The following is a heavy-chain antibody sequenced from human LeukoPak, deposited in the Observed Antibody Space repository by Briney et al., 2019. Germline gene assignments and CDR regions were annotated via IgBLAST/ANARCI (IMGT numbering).Heavy chain of an antibody. CDR1: GYTFTSYG. CDR2: MNPNSGNT. D-gene: IGHD1-26*01. Sequence: ASVKVSCKASGYTFTSYGISWVRQATGQGLEWMGWMNPNSGNTGYAQKFQGRVTMTRNTSISTAYMELSSLRSEDTAVYYCARGLRGSYYVWFDPWGQGTLVTVSS. CDR3: ARGLRGSYYVWFDP. V-gene: IGHV1-8*02. J-gene: IGHJ5*02.